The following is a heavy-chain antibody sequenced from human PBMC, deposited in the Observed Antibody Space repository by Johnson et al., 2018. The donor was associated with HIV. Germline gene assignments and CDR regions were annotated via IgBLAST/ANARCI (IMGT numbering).Heavy chain of an antibody. D-gene: IGHD3-22*01. J-gene: IGHJ3*02. CDR1: GFTFSSYA. CDR3: ARERSPYYDSSGYQDALDI. Sequence: VQLVESGGGVVQPGRSLRLSCAASGFTFSSYAMHWVRQAPGKGLEWVAVISYDGSNKYYADSVKGRFTISRDNSKNTLYLQMNSLRAEDTAVYYCARERSPYYDSSGYQDALDIWGEGTMVTVSS. V-gene: IGHV3-30-3*01. CDR2: ISYDGSNK.